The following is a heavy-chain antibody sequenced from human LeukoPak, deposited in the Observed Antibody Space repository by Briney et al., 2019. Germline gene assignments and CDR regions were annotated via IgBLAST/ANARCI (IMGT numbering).Heavy chain of an antibody. CDR2: INPNSGGT. CDR1: GYIFTDYY. D-gene: IGHD6-13*01. V-gene: IGHV1/OR15-1*04. CDR3: ARGEGSSIDY. J-gene: IGHJ4*02. Sequence: ASVKVSCKASGYIFTDYYMHWVRQAPGQELGWMGRINPNSGGTNYAQKFQGRVTMTRDTSISTAYLELTRLTSDDTAVYYCARGEGSSIDYWGQGTLVTISS.